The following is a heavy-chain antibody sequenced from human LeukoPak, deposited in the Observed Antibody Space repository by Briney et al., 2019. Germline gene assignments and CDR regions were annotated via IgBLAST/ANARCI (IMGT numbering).Heavy chain of an antibody. CDR2: IRSKAYGETA. D-gene: IGHD1-1*01. V-gene: IGHV3-49*04. CDR3: TRDRGAYNLYDY. Sequence: GSLRLSCAASGFTFSSYWMHWVRQAPGKGLEWVGFIRSKAYGETADYAASVKGRFTISRDDSKAIAYLQMNSLKTEDTAVYHCTRDRGAYNLYDYWGQGTLVTVSS. J-gene: IGHJ4*02. CDR1: GFTFSSYW.